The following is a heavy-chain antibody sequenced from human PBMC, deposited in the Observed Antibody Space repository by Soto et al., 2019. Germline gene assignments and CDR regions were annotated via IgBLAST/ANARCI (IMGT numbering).Heavy chain of an antibody. CDR3: ARFRSSGWYGGY. J-gene: IGHJ4*02. D-gene: IGHD6-19*01. CDR2: IYHTGST. CDR1: GGSISSSDYS. Sequence: SETLSLTCAVSGGSISSSDYSWSWIRQPPGKGLEWIGYIYHTGSTYYNPSLKSRVTISVDRSKNQFSLKLSSVTAADTAVYYCARFRSSGWYGGYWGQGTLVTVSS. V-gene: IGHV4-30-2*01.